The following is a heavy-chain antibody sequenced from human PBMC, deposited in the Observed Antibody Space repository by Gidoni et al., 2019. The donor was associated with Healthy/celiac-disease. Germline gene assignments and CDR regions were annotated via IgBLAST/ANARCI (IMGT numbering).Heavy chain of an antibody. CDR3: AKGGTYSGSYLFDY. V-gene: IGHV3-23*01. Sequence: EVQLLESGGGLVQPGGSLRLSCAASGFTFSSYAMSWVRQAPGKGLGWVSAISGRGGSTYYAESVKGRFTISRDNSKNTLYLQMNSLRAEDTAVYYCAKGGTYSGSYLFDYWGQGTLVTVSS. D-gene: IGHD1-26*01. CDR1: GFTFSSYA. CDR2: ISGRGGST. J-gene: IGHJ4*02.